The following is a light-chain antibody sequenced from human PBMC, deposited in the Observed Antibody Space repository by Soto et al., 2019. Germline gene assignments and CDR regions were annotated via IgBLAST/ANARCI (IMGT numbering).Light chain of an antibody. Sequence: QSALTQPRSVSGSPGQSVTISCTGTSSDVGGYNYVSWYQQHPGKAPKVMIYDVSERPSGVPDRFSGSKSDNTASLTISGLQAEDEAGYYCCSYAGSPRYVFGTGTKLTVL. J-gene: IGLJ1*01. CDR2: DVS. CDR3: CSYAGSPRYV. V-gene: IGLV2-11*01. CDR1: SSDVGGYNY.